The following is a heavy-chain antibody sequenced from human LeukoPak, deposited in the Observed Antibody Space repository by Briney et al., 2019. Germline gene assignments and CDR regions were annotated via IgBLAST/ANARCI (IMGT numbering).Heavy chain of an antibody. CDR2: IYSGGST. CDR3: ARDRVGSGYYGMDV. CDR1: GFTVSSNY. D-gene: IGHD1-26*01. J-gene: IGHJ6*02. Sequence: GGSLRLSCAASGFTVSSNYMSWVRQAPGKGLEWVSVIYSGGSTYYADAVKGRFTISRDNSKNTLYLQMTSLRAEDTAVYYCARDRVGSGYYGMDVWGQGTTVTVSS. V-gene: IGHV3-53*01.